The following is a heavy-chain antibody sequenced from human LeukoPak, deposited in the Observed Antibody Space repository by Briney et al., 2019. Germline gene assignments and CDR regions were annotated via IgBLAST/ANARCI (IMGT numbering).Heavy chain of an antibody. CDR1: GGSFSNYY. J-gene: IGHJ4*02. D-gene: IGHD6-13*01. Sequence: PSETLSLTCAVYGGSFSNYYWSWIRQPPGKGLEWIGEINHSGSTNYNPSLKSRLTISVDTSQKQFSLKLSSVTAADTAVYYCARAPVRVAAVGKYFDFWGQGTLVSVSS. CDR3: ARAPVRVAAVGKYFDF. V-gene: IGHV4-34*01. CDR2: INHSGST.